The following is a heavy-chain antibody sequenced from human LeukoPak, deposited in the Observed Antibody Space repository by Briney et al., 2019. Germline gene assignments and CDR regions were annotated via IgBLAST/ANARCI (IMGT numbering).Heavy chain of an antibody. V-gene: IGHV3-30*03. CDR1: GFTFSSYG. CDR3: ATSVVVVAAIDY. D-gene: IGHD2-15*01. CDR2: ISYDGSNK. J-gene: IGHJ4*02. Sequence: PGRSLRLSCAASGFTFSSYGMHWVRQAPGKGLEWVAVISYDGSNKYYADSVKGRFTISRDNSKNTLYLQMNSLRAEDTAVYYCATSVVVVAAIDYWGQGTLVTVSS.